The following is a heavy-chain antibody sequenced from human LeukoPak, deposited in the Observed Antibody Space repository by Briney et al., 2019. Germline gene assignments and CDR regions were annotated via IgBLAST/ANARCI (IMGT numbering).Heavy chain of an antibody. J-gene: IGHJ4*02. CDR3: ASLIVVVPAAILHAEDY. CDR1: GFTFSDYY. V-gene: IGHV3-11*04. D-gene: IGHD2-2*02. Sequence: GGSLRLSCAASGFTFSDYYMSWIRQAPGKGLEWVSYISSSGSTIYYADSVKGRFTISRDNAKNSLYLQMNSLRAEETAVYYCASLIVVVPAAILHAEDYRGQGTLVTVSS. CDR2: ISSSGSTI.